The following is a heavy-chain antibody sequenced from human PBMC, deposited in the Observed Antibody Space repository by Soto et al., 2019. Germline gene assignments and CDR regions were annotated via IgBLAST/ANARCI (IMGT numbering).Heavy chain of an antibody. CDR1: GFTFSSYS. CDR3: ARDMGYCSGGSCYRNWYYFDY. D-gene: IGHD2-15*01. V-gene: IGHV3-48*01. Sequence: VQLVESGGGLVQPGGSLRLSCAASGFTFSSYSMNWVRQAPGKGLEWVSYISSSSSTIYYADSVKGRFTISRDNAKNSLYLQMNSLRAEDTAVYYCARDMGYCSGGSCYRNWYYFDYWGQGTLVTVSS. J-gene: IGHJ4*02. CDR2: ISSSSSTI.